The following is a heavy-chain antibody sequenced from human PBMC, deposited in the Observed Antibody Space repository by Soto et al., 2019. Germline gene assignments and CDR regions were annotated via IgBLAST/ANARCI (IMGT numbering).Heavy chain of an antibody. CDR2: INHSGST. J-gene: IGHJ6*02. CDR3: ASRPVWLSFMGTYYYYGMDV. V-gene: IGHV4-34*01. CDR1: GGSFSGYY. Sequence: SETLSLTCAVYGGSFSGYYWGWIRQPPGKGLEWIGEINHSGSTNYNPSPKSRVTISVDTSKNQFSLKLSSVTAADTAVYYCASRPVWLSFMGTYYYYGMDVWGQGTTVTVSS. D-gene: IGHD3-22*01.